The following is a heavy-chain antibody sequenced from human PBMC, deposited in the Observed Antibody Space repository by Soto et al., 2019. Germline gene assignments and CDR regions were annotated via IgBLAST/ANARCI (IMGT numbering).Heavy chain of an antibody. J-gene: IGHJ6*02. D-gene: IGHD6-13*01. CDR1: GGSISSSSYY. Sequence: QLQLQESGPGLVKPSETLSLTCTVSGGSISSSSYYWGWIRQPPGKGLEWIGSIYYSGSTYYNPSLKRRVTISVDTSKNQFSLKLSSVTAADTAVYYCARWEYSSSWYEYYYYYGMDVWGQGTTVTVSS. V-gene: IGHV4-39*01. CDR3: ARWEYSSSWYEYYYYYGMDV. CDR2: IYYSGST.